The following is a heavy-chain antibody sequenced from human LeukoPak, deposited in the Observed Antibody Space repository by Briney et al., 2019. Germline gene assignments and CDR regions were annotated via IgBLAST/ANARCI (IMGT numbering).Heavy chain of an antibody. V-gene: IGHV4-59*12. CDR1: GGSISTSY. J-gene: IGHJ2*01. CDR2: IFYSGST. CDR3: ARDPARNLGSGHLDWYFDL. D-gene: IGHD3-22*01. Sequence: PSETLSLTCIVSGGSISTSYWSWIRQPPGKGLEWIGYIFYSGSTDSNPSLKSRVTISVDMSTNQVSLKLRSVTAADTAVYYCARDPARNLGSGHLDWYFDLWGRGTLVTVSP.